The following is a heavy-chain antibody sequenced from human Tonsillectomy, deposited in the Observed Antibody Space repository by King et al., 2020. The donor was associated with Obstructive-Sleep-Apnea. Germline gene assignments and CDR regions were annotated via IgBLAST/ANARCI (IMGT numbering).Heavy chain of an antibody. D-gene: IGHD3-9*01. CDR2: LSGSGGIT. Sequence: VQLVESGGDLVQPGGSLRLSCAASGFTFRSYAMSWVRQAAGEGLEWVSGLSGSGGITDYADSVKGRFTISRENSKNTVYLQMNSLRAEDTAVYYCAKDSMDYDTLTGPVDYWGQGTLVTASS. V-gene: IGHV3-23*04. CDR1: GFTFRSYA. J-gene: IGHJ4*02. CDR3: AKDSMDYDTLTGPVDY.